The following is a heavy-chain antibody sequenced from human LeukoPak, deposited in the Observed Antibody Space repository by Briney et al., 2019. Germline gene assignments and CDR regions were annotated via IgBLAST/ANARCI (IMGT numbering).Heavy chain of an antibody. CDR2: INPSGGSK. Sequence: GASVKVSCKASGYTFTSYYMHWVRQAPGQGLQGMGIINPSGGSKSYAQKVQGIVTMTRDMSTSTVYMELSSLRSEDTALYYCARWFPGIAAAGPFSFDYWGQGTLVTVSS. CDR1: GYTFTSYY. CDR3: ARWFPGIAAAGPFSFDY. V-gene: IGHV1-46*01. D-gene: IGHD6-13*01. J-gene: IGHJ4*02.